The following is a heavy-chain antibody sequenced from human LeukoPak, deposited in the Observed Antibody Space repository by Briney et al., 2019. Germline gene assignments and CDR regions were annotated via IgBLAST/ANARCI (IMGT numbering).Heavy chain of an antibody. CDR1: SGSISSYY. Sequence: SETLSLTCTVSSGSISSYYWGWIRQPAGKGLEWIGRIYTSGSTNYNPSLKSRVTMSVDTSKNQFSLKLSSVTAADTAVYYCALVHCSGGSCYFPWGQGTLVTVSS. V-gene: IGHV4-4*07. D-gene: IGHD2-15*01. CDR3: ALVHCSGGSCYFP. J-gene: IGHJ5*02. CDR2: IYTSGST.